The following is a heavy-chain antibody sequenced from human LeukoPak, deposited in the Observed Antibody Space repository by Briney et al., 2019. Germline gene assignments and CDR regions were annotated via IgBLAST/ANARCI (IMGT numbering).Heavy chain of an antibody. CDR1: GGSFSGYY. CDR3: AMNNWGLDY. V-gene: IGHV4-34*01. Sequence: PSETLSLTCAVYGGSFSGYYWSWIRQPPGKGLEWIGEINHSGSTDYSPSLKSRVTISVDTSKNQFSLKLSSVTAADTAVYYCAMNNWGLDYWGQGTLATVSS. D-gene: IGHD7-27*01. J-gene: IGHJ4*02. CDR2: INHSGST.